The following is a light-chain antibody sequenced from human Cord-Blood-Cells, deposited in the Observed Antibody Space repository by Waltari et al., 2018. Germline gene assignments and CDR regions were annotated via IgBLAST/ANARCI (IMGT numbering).Light chain of an antibody. CDR3: ETWDSNTWV. J-gene: IGLJ3*02. CDR2: LEGSGSY. CDR1: SGHSSYI. Sequence: QPVLTQSSSASASLGSSVKLTCTLSSGHSSYIIAWNQQQPGKAPRYLMKLEGSGSYNKGSGVPDRVSGSSSGADRYLTISNLQSEDEADYYCETWDSNTWVFGGGTKLTVL. V-gene: IGLV4-60*03.